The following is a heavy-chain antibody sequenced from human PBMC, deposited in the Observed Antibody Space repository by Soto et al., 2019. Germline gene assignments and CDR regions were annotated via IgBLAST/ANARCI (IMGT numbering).Heavy chain of an antibody. D-gene: IGHD3-22*01. V-gene: IGHV3-48*01. J-gene: IGHJ4*02. CDR3: ARDTPSTVN. CDR1: GFTFSTYS. CDR2: ISSSSSTI. Sequence: ESGGGLVQPGGSLRLSCAASGFTFSTYSMNWVRQAPGKGLEWVSYISSSSSTIYYAGSVKGRFVISRDNAQNSLYLQMNSLRAEDTAVYYCARDTPSTVNWGQGTLVTVSS.